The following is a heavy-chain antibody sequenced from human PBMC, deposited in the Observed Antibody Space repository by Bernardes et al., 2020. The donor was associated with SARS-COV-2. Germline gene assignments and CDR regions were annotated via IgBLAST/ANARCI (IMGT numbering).Heavy chain of an antibody. CDR3: VKGVWVTFPDSFAI. Sequence: GGSLRLSCAASGFNFDDYGMHWVRQAPGKGLEWVSSINWDSSSVAYVDSVKGRFTISRDNGKKSLYLQMMSLRVEDTAFYYCVKGVWVTFPDSFAIWVHGTTVTVSS. V-gene: IGHV3-9*01. CDR2: INWDSSSV. CDR1: GFNFDDYG. J-gene: IGHJ3*02. D-gene: IGHD2-21*02.